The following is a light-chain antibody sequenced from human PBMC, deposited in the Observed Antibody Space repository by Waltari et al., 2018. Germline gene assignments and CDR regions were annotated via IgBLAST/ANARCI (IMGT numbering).Light chain of an antibody. J-gene: IGKJ4*01. CDR1: QSVSSY. V-gene: IGKV3-11*01. CDR2: DVS. Sequence: EIVLTQSPGILSLSPGERATLSCRASQSVSSYLGWYQQRPGQAPSLLIYDVSKRATGTPARFRCSGSGTDFTLTITSLEPEDFAVYYCQQRSTWPLTFGGGTKVEIK. CDR3: QQRSTWPLT.